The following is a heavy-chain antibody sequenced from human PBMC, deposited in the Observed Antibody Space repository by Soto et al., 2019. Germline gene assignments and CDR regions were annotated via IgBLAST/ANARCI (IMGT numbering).Heavy chain of an antibody. V-gene: IGHV1-69*13. J-gene: IGHJ6*02. CDR2: IIPIFGTA. CDR3: ASKLALAGPTDYYYGMDV. CDR1: GGTFSSYA. Sequence: SVKVSCKASGGTFSSYAISWVRQAPGQGLEWMGGIIPIFGTANYAQKFQGRVAITADESTSTAYMELSSLRSEDTAVYYCASKLALAGPTDYYYGMDVWGQGTTVTVSS. D-gene: IGHD6-19*01.